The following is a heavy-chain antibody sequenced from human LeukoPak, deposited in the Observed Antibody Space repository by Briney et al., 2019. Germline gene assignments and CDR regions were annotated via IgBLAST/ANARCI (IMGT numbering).Heavy chain of an antibody. Sequence: GGSLRLSCAASGFTFSSYAMHWVRQAPGKGLEWVTVISYDGTIKYYTDSVRGRLTISRDNSKNMLYLQMNSLRDDDTAFYYCARDRGSNWYMATPDYWGQGTLVAVSS. CDR1: GFTFSSYA. J-gene: IGHJ4*02. CDR2: ISYDGTIK. D-gene: IGHD6-13*01. V-gene: IGHV3-30*04. CDR3: ARDRGSNWYMATPDY.